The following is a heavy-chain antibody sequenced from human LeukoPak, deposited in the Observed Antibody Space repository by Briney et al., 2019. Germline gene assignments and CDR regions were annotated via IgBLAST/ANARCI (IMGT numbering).Heavy chain of an antibody. CDR1: GGSISTYY. CDR2: IRASGNT. J-gene: IGHJ5*02. D-gene: IGHD6-6*01. V-gene: IGHV4-4*07. Sequence: SETLSLTCIVSGGSISTYYWSWIRQSAGKGLEWIGRIRASGNTNYSPSLRSRVTMSLDTSKNQISLKLTSVTAADTAVYYCARGGVQSFGPWGQGALVTVSS. CDR3: ARGGVQSFGP.